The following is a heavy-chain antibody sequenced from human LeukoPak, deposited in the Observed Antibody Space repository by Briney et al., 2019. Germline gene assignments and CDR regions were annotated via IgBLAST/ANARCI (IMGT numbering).Heavy chain of an antibody. CDR3: ASSVAAAGTGDDI. V-gene: IGHV3-48*04. J-gene: IGHJ3*02. CDR2: ISSSSSTI. CDR1: GFTFSSYS. D-gene: IGHD6-13*01. Sequence: GGSLRLSCAASGFTFSSYSMNWVRQAPGKGLEWISYISSSSSTIYHADSVKGRFTISRDNAKNSLYLQMNSLRAEDTAVYYCASSVAAAGTGDDIWGQGTMVTVSS.